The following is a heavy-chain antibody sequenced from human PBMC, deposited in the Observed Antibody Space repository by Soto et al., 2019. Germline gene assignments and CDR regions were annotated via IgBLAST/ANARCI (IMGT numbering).Heavy chain of an antibody. D-gene: IGHD3-10*01. J-gene: IGHJ4*02. CDR1: GFTFSSYA. V-gene: IGHV3-23*01. CDR3: AKDSFITIEAGAFDY. Sequence: GGSLRLSCAASGFTFSSYAMSWVRQAPGRGLEWVSAISGSGGSTYYADSVKGRFTISRDNSKNTLYLQMNSLRAEDTAVYYCAKDSFITIEAGAFDYWGQGTLVTVSS. CDR2: ISGSGGST.